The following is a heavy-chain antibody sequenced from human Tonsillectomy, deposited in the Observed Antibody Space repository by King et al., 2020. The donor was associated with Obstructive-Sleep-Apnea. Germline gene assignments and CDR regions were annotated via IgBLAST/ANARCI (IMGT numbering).Heavy chain of an antibody. CDR2: IRPYNGNT. CDR1: GYTFTSNG. Sequence: VQLVESGAEVKKPGASVKVSCKASGYTFTSNGISWVRQAPGQGLEWMGWIRPYNGNTNYAQKLQDRVTLTPDTSTSTAYMELRSLRSDDTAVYYCVRDSSPFDIWGRGTLVTVSS. D-gene: IGHD2-2*01. J-gene: IGHJ2*01. CDR3: VRDSSPFDI. V-gene: IGHV1-18*01.